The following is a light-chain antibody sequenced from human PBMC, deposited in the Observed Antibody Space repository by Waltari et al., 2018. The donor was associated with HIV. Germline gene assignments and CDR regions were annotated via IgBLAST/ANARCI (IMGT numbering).Light chain of an antibody. CDR3: EAWDDSVTGPV. CDR2: GHL. Sequence: QSVLTQSPSASGTPGQRVTLSCSGNSSNFGTTTVIWYQQLPGAAPKLLLYGHLQRPSGVPDRFSGSKSATSASLVISDLHSDDEGTYYCEAWDDSVTGPVFGGGTKLTVL. J-gene: IGLJ3*02. CDR1: SSNFGTTT. V-gene: IGLV1-44*01.